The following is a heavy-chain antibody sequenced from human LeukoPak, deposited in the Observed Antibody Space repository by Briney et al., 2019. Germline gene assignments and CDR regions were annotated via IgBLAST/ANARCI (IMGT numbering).Heavy chain of an antibody. D-gene: IGHD1-26*01. CDR3: ARAKIPRISYAGNPLIGWFDP. Sequence: PSETLSLTCTVSGGSISSYYWSWIRQPAGKGLEWIGRIYTSGSTNYNPSLKSRVTMSVDTSKNQFSLKLSSVTAADTAVYYCARAKIPRISYAGNPLIGWFDPWGQGTLVTVSS. CDR1: GGSISSYY. J-gene: IGHJ5*02. V-gene: IGHV4-4*07. CDR2: IYTSGST.